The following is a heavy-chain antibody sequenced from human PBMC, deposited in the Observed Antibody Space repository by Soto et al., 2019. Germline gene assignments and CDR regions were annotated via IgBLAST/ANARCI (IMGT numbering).Heavy chain of an antibody. CDR2: IGTAGDT. Sequence: PGGSLRLSCAASGFTFSSYDMHWVRQATGKGLEWVSAIGTAGDTYYPGSVEGRFTISRENAKNSLYLQMNSLRAEDTAVYYCARAASSSSYLSKRYYGMDVWGQGTTVTVSS. J-gene: IGHJ6*02. V-gene: IGHV3-13*01. CDR1: GFTFSSYD. CDR3: ARAASSSSYLSKRYYGMDV. D-gene: IGHD6-6*01.